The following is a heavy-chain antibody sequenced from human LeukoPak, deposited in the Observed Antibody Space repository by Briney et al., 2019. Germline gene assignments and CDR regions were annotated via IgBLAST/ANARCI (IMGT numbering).Heavy chain of an antibody. CDR3: ASANAKPGSSRYYDFWSGYYGNYYFDY. CDR1: GGSISSYY. V-gene: IGHV4-59*08. CDR2: IYYSGST. J-gene: IGHJ4*02. Sequence: SETLSLTCTVSGGSISSYYWSWLRQPPGKGLEWIGHIYYSGSTNYHSSLKKRVTISVDTSRNQFSLKLSSVTAADTAVYYCASANAKPGSSRYYDFWSGYYGNYYFDYWGQGTLVTVSS. D-gene: IGHD3-3*01.